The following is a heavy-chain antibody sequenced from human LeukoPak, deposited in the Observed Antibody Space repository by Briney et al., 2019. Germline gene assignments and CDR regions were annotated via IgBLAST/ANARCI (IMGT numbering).Heavy chain of an antibody. V-gene: IGHV4-39*07. CDR2: IFYSGST. D-gene: IGHD6-19*01. CDR3: ARFPLEPYTSGAIDY. Sequence: SETLSLTCTVSGGSISTSNYYWGWIRRPPGKGLEWIGNIFYSGSTYYSPSLRSRVTISLDTSRNQFSLRLSSVTAADTAVYYCARFPLEPYTSGAIDYWGQGTLVTVSS. CDR1: GGSISTSNYY. J-gene: IGHJ4*02.